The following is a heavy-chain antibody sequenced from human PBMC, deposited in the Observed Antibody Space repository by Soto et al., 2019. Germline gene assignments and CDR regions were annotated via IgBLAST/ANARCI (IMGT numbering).Heavy chain of an antibody. J-gene: IGHJ4*02. CDR2: IYYSGLT. D-gene: IGHD5-12*01. Sequence: LSLTCTVSGGSMSSEGYYWSWIRQHPGKGLEWIGYIYYSGLTDYNPSLKSRLTISVDKSKNEFSLKLSSVTAADTAVYYCARATGSTGYSGYDYVGALDYWGQGTLVTVSS. CDR1: GGSMSSEGYY. CDR3: ARATGSTGYSGYDYVGALDY. V-gene: IGHV4-31*03.